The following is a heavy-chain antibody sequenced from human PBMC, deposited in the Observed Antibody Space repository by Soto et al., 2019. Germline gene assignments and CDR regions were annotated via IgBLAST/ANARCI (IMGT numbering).Heavy chain of an antibody. V-gene: IGHV3-30*04. CDR2: MSFDEKNK. J-gene: IGHJ4*02. CDR1: GFIFRNFP. CDR3: ARELFRAADY. Sequence: QVQLVESGGGVVQPGRSLRLSCVGSGFIFRNFPMYWLRQAPGKGLEWVALMSFDEKNKYYADSVKGRFTISRDTSKNTVYLQMNGLRTEDTAVYYCARELFRAADYWGQGTLVIVSS. D-gene: IGHD3-3*01.